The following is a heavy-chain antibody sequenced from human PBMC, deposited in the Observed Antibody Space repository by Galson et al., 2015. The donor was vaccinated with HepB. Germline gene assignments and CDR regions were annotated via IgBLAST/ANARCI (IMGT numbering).Heavy chain of an antibody. V-gene: IGHV1-18*01. CDR2: ISGYNGNT. D-gene: IGHD1-26*01. J-gene: IGHJ5*02. Sequence: SVKVSCKASGYTFTSYGISWVRQAPGQGLEWLGWISGYNGNTDYALKVTGRVTITTDTSTSTVYMEVRSLRSDDTAVYYCARARYSTSPPDHWGQGTLVTVSS. CDR3: ARARYSTSPPDH. CDR1: GYTFTSYG.